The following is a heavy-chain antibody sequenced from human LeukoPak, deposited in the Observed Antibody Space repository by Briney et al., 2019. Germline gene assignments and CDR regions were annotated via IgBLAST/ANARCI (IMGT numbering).Heavy chain of an antibody. CDR1: GFTFCDYA. D-gene: IGHD3-10*01. V-gene: IGHV3-49*04. CDR2: IRSKAYGGTT. Sequence: GGSLRLSCTASGFTFCDYALSWVRQAPGKGLECVSFIRSKAYGGTTEYTASVKGRFTISRDDSNSIAYLQMNSLKIEDTAVYYCTRDQTYYYGSGSYRYWGQGTLVTVSS. J-gene: IGHJ4*02. CDR3: TRDQTYYYGSGSYRY.